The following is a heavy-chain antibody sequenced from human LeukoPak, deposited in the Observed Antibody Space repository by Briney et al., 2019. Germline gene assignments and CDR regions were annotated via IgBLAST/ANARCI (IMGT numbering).Heavy chain of an antibody. J-gene: IGHJ3*02. D-gene: IGHD3-3*01. CDR3: ARNAILGVAPSIGDVAVSAFDI. CDR1: GCASVSCA. CDR2: ISHVGHNR. Sequence: PLRLSCGASGCASVSCAMHCGRWIPRRRLKGVAVISHVGHNRSSGESVRGRFTLSRDNLKSTLYLQMNSLRGEDSALYYCARNAILGVAPSIGDVAVSAFDIWGQGTMVTVSS. V-gene: IGHV3-30*04.